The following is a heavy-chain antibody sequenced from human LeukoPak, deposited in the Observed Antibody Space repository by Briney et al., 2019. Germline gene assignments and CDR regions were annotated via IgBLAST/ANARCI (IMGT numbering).Heavy chain of an antibody. V-gene: IGHV1-8*01. CDR2: MNPNNGDT. J-gene: IGHJ5*02. CDR1: GYTFTSYD. CDR3: ARSGFGELTRWFDP. Sequence: ASVKVSCKASGYTFTSYDINWVRQATGQGLEWMGWMNPNNGDTGYAQKFQGRVTMTRNTSISTAYMELSSLRSEDTAVYYCARSGFGELTRWFDPWGQGTLVTVSS. D-gene: IGHD3-10*01.